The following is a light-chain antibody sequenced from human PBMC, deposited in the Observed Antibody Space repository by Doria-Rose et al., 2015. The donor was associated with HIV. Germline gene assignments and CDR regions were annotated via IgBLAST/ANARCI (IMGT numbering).Light chain of an antibody. J-gene: IGKJ2*02. Sequence: ASVGDRVTISCRASHTISNYLNWYQQRPGKAPNLLIYAASNLQSGVPSRFSGSGSGTDFTLTISSLQSEDFATYYCQQSFSTPLGTFGQGTKLEIK. CDR1: HTISNY. CDR2: AAS. CDR3: QQSFSTPLGT. V-gene: IGKV1-39*01.